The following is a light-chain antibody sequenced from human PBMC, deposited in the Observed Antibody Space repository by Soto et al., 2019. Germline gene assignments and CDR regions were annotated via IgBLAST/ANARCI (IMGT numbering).Light chain of an antibody. J-gene: IGLJ1*01. CDR3: NSYSSTNFYV. CDR1: FSDIAVFNY. CDR2: QVT. V-gene: IGLV2-14*01. Sequence: SALAQPASVCGSPGQSITISCTGSFSDIAVFNYVSWYQQYPGRAPKLLIYQVTSRASGVSHRFSGSKSGNTASLTISGLQPEDEAEYYCNSYSSTNFYVFGTGTKVTVL.